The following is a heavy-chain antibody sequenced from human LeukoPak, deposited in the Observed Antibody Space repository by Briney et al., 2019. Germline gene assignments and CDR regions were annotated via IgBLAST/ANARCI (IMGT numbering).Heavy chain of an antibody. J-gene: IGHJ4*02. D-gene: IGHD6-13*01. CDR2: IYTSGST. CDR1: GGSISSYY. V-gene: IGHV4-4*07. Sequence: PSETLSLTCTDSGGSISSYYWSWIRQPAGKGLERIGRIYTSGSTNNNPSLKCRVTMSVDTSKNQFSLKLSSVTAAVTAVYYCARDEHIAEAGPAFDYWGQGTLVTVSS. CDR3: ARDEHIAEAGPAFDY.